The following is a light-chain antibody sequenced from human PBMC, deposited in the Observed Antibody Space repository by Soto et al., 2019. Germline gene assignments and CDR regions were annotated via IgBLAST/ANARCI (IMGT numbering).Light chain of an antibody. CDR1: QGVSRY. J-gene: IGKJ4*01. CDR3: QQALSFPLT. CDR2: TIS. Sequence: DIQMTQSPSSVSASVGDRVTITCRASQGVSRYLAWYQQHPGRAPKLLIYTISNLYHGVPSRFSGSGSATDFTLTISSLQPEDFATYYCQQALSFPLTFGGGTKVERK. V-gene: IGKV1-12*01.